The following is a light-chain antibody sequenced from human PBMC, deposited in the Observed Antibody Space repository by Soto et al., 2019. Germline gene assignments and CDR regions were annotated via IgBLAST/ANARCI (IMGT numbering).Light chain of an antibody. J-gene: IGKJ4*01. V-gene: IGKV3-20*01. CDR2: GAS. CDR1: QSVFSNY. CDR3: QQYGSSPAVT. Sequence: EIVLTQSPGTLSLSPGERATLSCRASQSVFSNYLAWYRQKPGQAPRILIYGASTRASGITDRFSGSGSGTDFAPTISSLEPEDFAVYYCQQYGSSPAVTFGGGTKVEIK.